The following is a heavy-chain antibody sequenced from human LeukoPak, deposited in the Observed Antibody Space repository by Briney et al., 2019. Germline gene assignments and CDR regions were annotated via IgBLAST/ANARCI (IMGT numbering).Heavy chain of an antibody. CDR2: ISYDGSNK. D-gene: IGHD2-2*01. CDR3: AKVPSSTSAYYYYGMDV. Sequence: GRSLRLSCAASGFTLSSYGMHWVRQAPGKGLEWVAVISYDGSNKYYADSVKGRFTISRDNSKNTLHLQMNSLRAEDTAVYYCAKVPSSTSAYYYYGMDVWGQGTTVTVSS. J-gene: IGHJ6*02. V-gene: IGHV3-30*18. CDR1: GFTLSSYG.